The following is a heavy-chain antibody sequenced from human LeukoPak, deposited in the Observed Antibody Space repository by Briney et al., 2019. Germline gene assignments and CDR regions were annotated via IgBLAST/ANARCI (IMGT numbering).Heavy chain of an antibody. CDR3: ARDGASSWYRYFDY. CDR2: IYYSGST. J-gene: IGHJ4*02. Sequence: SETLSLTCTVSGGSISSYYWSRIRQPPGKGLEWIGYIYYSGSTNYNPSLKSRVTISVDTSKNQFSLKLSSVTAADTAVYYCARDGASSWYRYFDYWGQGTLVTVSS. D-gene: IGHD6-13*01. CDR1: GGSISSYY. V-gene: IGHV4-59*01.